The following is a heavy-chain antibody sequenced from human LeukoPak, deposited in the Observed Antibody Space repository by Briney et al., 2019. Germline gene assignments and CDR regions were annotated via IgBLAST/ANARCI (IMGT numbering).Heavy chain of an antibody. Sequence: SETLSLTCAVYGGSFSGYYWSWIRQPPGKGLEWIGEINHSGSTNYNPSLKSRVTISVDTSKNQFSLKLSSVTAADTAVYYCARGLLWLQLDYWGQGTLVTVS. CDR1: GGSFSGYY. D-gene: IGHD5-24*01. V-gene: IGHV4-34*01. CDR3: ARGLLWLQLDY. J-gene: IGHJ4*02. CDR2: INHSGST.